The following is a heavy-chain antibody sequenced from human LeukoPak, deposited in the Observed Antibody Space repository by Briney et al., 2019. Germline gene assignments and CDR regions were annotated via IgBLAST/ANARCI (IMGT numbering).Heavy chain of an antibody. Sequence: ASVKVSCKASGYTFTGYYMHWVRQAPGQGLEWMGWINPNSGGTNYAQKFQGRVTMTRDTSISTAYMELSRLRSDDTAVYYCARGLYDFWKPVNNYYYYYMDVWGKGTTVTVSS. CDR3: ARGLYDFWKPVNNYYYYYMDV. J-gene: IGHJ6*03. CDR2: INPNSGGT. D-gene: IGHD3-3*01. CDR1: GYTFTGYY. V-gene: IGHV1-2*02.